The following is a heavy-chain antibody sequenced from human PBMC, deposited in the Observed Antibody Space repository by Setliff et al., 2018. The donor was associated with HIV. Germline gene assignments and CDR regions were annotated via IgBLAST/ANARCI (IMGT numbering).Heavy chain of an antibody. V-gene: IGHV3-11*04. CDR2: ISRDGNTI. CDR1: GFTFSDYY. Sequence: GGSLRLSCAASGFTFSDYYMSWLRQAPGKGLEWVSYISRDGNTIYYADSVKGRFTVSRDNSKNTLYLQMNSLRGEDTAVHYCARHGGYYYYYMDVWGKGTTVTV. CDR3: ARHGGYYYYYMDV. D-gene: IGHD3-16*01. J-gene: IGHJ6*03.